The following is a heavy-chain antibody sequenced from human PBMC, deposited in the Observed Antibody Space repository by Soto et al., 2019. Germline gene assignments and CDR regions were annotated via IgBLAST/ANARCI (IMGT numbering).Heavy chain of an antibody. J-gene: IGHJ4*02. D-gene: IGHD6-13*01. V-gene: IGHV4-31*03. Sequence: SETLSLTCTVSGGSISSGGYYWSWIRQHPGKGLEWIVYIYYSGSTYYNPSLKSRVTISVDTSKNQFSLKLSSVTAADTAVYYCARDQAAAGTRYFDYWGQGTLVTVSS. CDR1: GGSISSGGYY. CDR3: ARDQAAAGTRYFDY. CDR2: IYYSGST.